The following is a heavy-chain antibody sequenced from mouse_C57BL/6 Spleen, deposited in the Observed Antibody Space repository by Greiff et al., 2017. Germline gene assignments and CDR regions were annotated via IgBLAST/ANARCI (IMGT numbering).Heavy chain of an antibody. CDR2: IYPRDGST. CDR3: ATGDSGAY. V-gene: IGHV1-85*01. J-gene: IGHJ3*01. D-gene: IGHD2-13*01. Sequence: QVQLKESGPELVKPGASVKLSCKASGYTFTSYDINWVKQRPGQGLEWIGWIYPRDGSTKYNEKFNGKATLTVDTSSSTAYMELHSLTSEDSAVYCCATGDSGAYWGQGTLVTVSA. CDR1: GYTFTSYD.